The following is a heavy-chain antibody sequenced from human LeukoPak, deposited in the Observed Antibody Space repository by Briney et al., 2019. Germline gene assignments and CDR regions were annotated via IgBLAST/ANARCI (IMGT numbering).Heavy chain of an antibody. CDR2: IRYDGSNK. CDR1: GFTFSSYG. Sequence: PGGSLRLSCAASGFTFSSYGMHWVRQAPGKGLEWVAFIRYDGSNKYYADSVKGRFTISRDNSKNTLYLQMNSLRAEDTAVYYCAKAFLIRGRVQLWPFDYWGQGTPVTVSS. V-gene: IGHV3-30*02. CDR3: AKAFLIRGRVQLWPFDY. J-gene: IGHJ4*02. D-gene: IGHD5-18*01.